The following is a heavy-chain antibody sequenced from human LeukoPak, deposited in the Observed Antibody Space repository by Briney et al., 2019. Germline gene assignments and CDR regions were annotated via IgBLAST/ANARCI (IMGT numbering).Heavy chain of an antibody. V-gene: IGHV3-21*01. J-gene: IGHJ4*02. CDR2: ISSRGNDI. CDR3: ARGPNYYDSSNYFVY. D-gene: IGHD3-22*01. CDR1: GFTFSTYA. Sequence: GGSLTLSCGASGFTFSTYAMSWVRQAPGKGLEWVSSISSRGNDIYYADSVRGRFTISRDNAKNSLYLQMNSLRAEDTAVYYCARGPNYYDSSNYFVYWGQGTLVTVSS.